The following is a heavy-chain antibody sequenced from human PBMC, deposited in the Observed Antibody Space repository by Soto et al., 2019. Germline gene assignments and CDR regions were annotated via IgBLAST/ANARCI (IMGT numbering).Heavy chain of an antibody. CDR3: VRDGGY. Sequence: QVQLQESGPGLVKPSETLSLSCIVSGDSIRRGSHYWSWTRQPPGKGLEWIAYMHSIGRTNYNPPLKSRVTTSADTTKSQFPLKLSSVTGADTAVYYCVRDGGYGGQGTLVTVSS. CDR2: MHSIGRT. CDR1: GDSIRRGSHY. D-gene: IGHD2-15*01. J-gene: IGHJ4*02. V-gene: IGHV4-61*01.